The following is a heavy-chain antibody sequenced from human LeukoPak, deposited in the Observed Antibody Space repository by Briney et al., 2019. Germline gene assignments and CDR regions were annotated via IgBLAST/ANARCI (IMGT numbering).Heavy chain of an antibody. CDR1: GDSISSGSYY. Sequence: PSETLSLTCTVSGDSISSGSYYWGWIRQPPGKALEWIRSIYYSGSTYYNPSLKSRVTISVDTSKNQFSLKLSSVTAADTAVYFCARLCSYYYDSSAYPYYFDYWGQGTLVTVSS. J-gene: IGHJ4*02. V-gene: IGHV4-39*01. CDR3: ARLCSYYYDSSAYPYYFDY. D-gene: IGHD3-22*01. CDR2: IYYSGST.